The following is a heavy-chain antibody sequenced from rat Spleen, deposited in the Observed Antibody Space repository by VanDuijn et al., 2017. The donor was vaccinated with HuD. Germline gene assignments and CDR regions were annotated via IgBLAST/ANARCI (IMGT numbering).Heavy chain of an antibody. CDR2: ISTGGST. CDR3: ARRYYGYTYFDY. Sequence: EVQLVESGGGFVQPGRSMKLSCAASGFTLSNFYMAWVRQAPTKGLEWVASISTGGSTYYRDSVKGRFTISRDNAKSTLYLQMDSLRSEDTATYYCARRYYGYTYFDYWGQGVMVTVSS. CDR1: GFTLSNFY. J-gene: IGHJ2*01. D-gene: IGHD1-6*01. V-gene: IGHV5-25*01.